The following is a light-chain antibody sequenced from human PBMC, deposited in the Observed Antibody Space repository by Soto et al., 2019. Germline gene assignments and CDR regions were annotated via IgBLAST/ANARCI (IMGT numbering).Light chain of an antibody. V-gene: IGLV2-14*03. CDR3: SSYTTISTYV. CDR1: SSDVGGYNY. Sequence: HSALTQPASLSVSPGQSITISCTGTSSDVGGYNYVSWYQQHPGKAPKLMIYDVSNRPSGVSNRFSGSKSANTASLTISGLQAEDEADYYCSSYTTISTYVFGTGTKVTVL. J-gene: IGLJ1*01. CDR2: DVS.